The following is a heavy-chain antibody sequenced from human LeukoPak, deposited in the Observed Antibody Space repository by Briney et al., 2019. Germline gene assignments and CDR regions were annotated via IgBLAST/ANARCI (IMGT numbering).Heavy chain of an antibody. CDR1: GFTFSSYA. CDR2: ISYDGSNK. CDR3: ARDIPPTSLYYYDSSGPSSSYYGMDV. V-gene: IGHV3-30*04. J-gene: IGHJ6*02. Sequence: PGRSLRLSCAASGFTFSSYAMHWVRQAPGKGLEWVAVISYDGSNKYYADSVKRRFTISRDNSKNTLYLQMNSLRAEDTAVYYCARDIPPTSLYYYDSSGPSSSYYGMDVWGQGTTVTVSS. D-gene: IGHD3-22*01.